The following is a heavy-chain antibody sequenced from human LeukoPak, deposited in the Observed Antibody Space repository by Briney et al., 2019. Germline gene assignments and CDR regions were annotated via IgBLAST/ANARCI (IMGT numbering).Heavy chain of an antibody. CDR3: ARDRSGYDSRGTFDY. CDR1: GYTFTGYY. V-gene: IGHV1-2*02. D-gene: IGHD5-12*01. CDR2: INPNSGGT. Sequence: ASVKVSCKASGYTFTGYYMHWVRQAPGQGLEWMGWINPNSGGTNYAQKFQGRVTMTRDTSISTAYMELSRLRSDDTAVYYCARDRSGYDSRGTFDYWGQGTLVTVSS. J-gene: IGHJ4*02.